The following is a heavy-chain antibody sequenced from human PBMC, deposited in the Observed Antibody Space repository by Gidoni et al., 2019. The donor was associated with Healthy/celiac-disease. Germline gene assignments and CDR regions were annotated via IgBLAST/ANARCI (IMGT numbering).Heavy chain of an antibody. CDR3: ARRQVGSDAFDI. CDR1: GGSISSYY. J-gene: IGHJ3*02. CDR2: IYYSGST. Sequence: QVQLQESGPGLVKPSETLSLTCTVSGGSISSYYWSWIRQPPGKGLEWIGYIYYSGSTNYNHTRKSRVTISVDTYKNQFCLKLSSGNAADTDGYYGARRQVGSDAFDIWGQGTMVTVSS. V-gene: IGHV4-59*01. D-gene: IGHD3-10*01.